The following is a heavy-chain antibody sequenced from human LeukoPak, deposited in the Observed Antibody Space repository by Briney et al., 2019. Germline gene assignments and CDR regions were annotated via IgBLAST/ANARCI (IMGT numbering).Heavy chain of an antibody. V-gene: IGHV3-11*06. CDR3: VRDTYDYVRGSPSNWFDP. J-gene: IGHJ5*02. Sequence: GGSLRLSCAASGFSFSDSYMSWIRQAPGKGLEWVSYISGDSDYTNYADSVNGRFTISRDNAKKSLYLQMNSLTAEDTAAYFCVRDTYDYVRGSPSNWFDPWGQGTLVTVSS. D-gene: IGHD3-16*01. CDR1: GFSFSDSY. CDR2: ISGDSDYT.